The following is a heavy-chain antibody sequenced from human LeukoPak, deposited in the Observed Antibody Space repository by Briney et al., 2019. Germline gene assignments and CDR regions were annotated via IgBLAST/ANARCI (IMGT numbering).Heavy chain of an antibody. D-gene: IGHD2-15*01. J-gene: IGHJ4*02. Sequence: GGFLRLSCAASGFTFSTYWMSWVRQAPGKGLEWVANIHQDGNEKYYVDSVKGRFTISRDNAKNSLYLQMNSLRAEDTAVYYCARGDKFSGDYWGQGTLVTVSS. CDR3: ARGDKFSGDY. CDR1: GFTFSTYW. V-gene: IGHV3-7*04. CDR2: IHQDGNEK.